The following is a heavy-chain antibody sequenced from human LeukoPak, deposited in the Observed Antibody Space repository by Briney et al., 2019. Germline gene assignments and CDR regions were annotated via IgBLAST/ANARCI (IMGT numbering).Heavy chain of an antibody. D-gene: IGHD3-10*01. V-gene: IGHV4-61*01. J-gene: IGHJ5*02. Sequence: SETLSLTCTVSGGSLSSGSYYWSWIRQPPGKGLEWIGYVYYSGSTNYNPSLKSRVTISIDTSKNQFSLKLTSVTAADTAVYYCARDGSGSYTPGGWFDPWGQGTLVTVSS. CDR1: GGSLSSGSYY. CDR2: VYYSGST. CDR3: ARDGSGSYTPGGWFDP.